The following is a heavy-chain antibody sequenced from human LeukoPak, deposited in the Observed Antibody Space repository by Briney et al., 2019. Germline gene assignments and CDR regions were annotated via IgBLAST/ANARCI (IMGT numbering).Heavy chain of an antibody. Sequence: SETLSLTCAVYGGSFNDYYGCWIRQPPGKGLERIGEITRTGSTNYNPSLKSRVTISVDTSKNQFSLKVTSVTAAHAAVYFCARRRIAKGDSRHWNFHLWPRGPVVSVSS. CDR1: GGSFNDYY. CDR2: ITRTGST. CDR3: ARRRIAKGDSRHWNFHL. D-gene: IGHD6-13*01. J-gene: IGHJ2*01. V-gene: IGHV4-34*01.